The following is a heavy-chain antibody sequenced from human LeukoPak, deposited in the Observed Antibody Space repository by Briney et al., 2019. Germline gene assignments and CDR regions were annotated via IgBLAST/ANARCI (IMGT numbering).Heavy chain of an antibody. D-gene: IGHD4-11*01. Sequence: GGSLRLSCAASGFTFSNYWMNWVRQAPGKGLEWVANIKQDGSDKYYVDSVKGRFTISRDNAKNSLYLQMNSLRAEDTAVYYCAREKGNYDGYYNYYMDVWGKGATVTVSS. CDR2: IKQDGSDK. CDR1: GFTFSNYW. CDR3: AREKGNYDGYYNYYMDV. J-gene: IGHJ6*03. V-gene: IGHV3-7*01.